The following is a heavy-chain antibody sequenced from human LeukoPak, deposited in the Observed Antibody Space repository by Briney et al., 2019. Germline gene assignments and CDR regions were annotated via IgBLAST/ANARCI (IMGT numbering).Heavy chain of an antibody. CDR1: GFTFSSYS. Sequence: PGGSLRLSCAASGFTFSSYSMNWVRQAPGKGLEWVSYISTSGSIIYYADSVKGRFTISRDNAKNSLYLQMNSLRAEDTAVYYCARGLITEGDTSGWYIRSGMDVWGQGTTVTVSS. D-gene: IGHD6-19*01. V-gene: IGHV3-48*04. J-gene: IGHJ6*02. CDR2: ISTSGSII. CDR3: ARGLITEGDTSGWYIRSGMDV.